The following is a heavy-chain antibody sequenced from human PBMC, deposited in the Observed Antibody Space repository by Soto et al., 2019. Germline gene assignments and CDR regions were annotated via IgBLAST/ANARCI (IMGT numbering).Heavy chain of an antibody. V-gene: IGHV1-18*01. Sequence: ASVKVSCKASGYTFSVYGITWVRQAPGQGLEWMGWISAYNGSTNYAQKLQGRVTMTTDTSTSTAYMELRSLRSDDTAVYYCARDRYYRNMYNWFDPWGQGTLVTVSS. J-gene: IGHJ5*02. CDR2: ISAYNGST. CDR1: GYTFSVYG. CDR3: ARDRYYRNMYNWFDP. D-gene: IGHD3-10*01.